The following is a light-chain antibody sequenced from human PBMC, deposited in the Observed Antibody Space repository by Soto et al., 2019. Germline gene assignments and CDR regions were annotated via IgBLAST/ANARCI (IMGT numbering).Light chain of an antibody. Sequence: IQMTQSPSTVSASVGDRVTIACRASQSVNNWLAWYQQKPGKAPKILIYRASSIESGVPSRFSGSGSGTDFTLTISSLQPDDVATYYCQQYKPDSPYTFGQGTKVEIK. CDR3: QQYKPDSPYT. CDR2: RAS. V-gene: IGKV1-5*03. J-gene: IGKJ2*01. CDR1: QSVNNW.